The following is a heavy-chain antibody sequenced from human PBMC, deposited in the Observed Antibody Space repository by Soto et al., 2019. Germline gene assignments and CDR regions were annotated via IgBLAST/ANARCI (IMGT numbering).Heavy chain of an antibody. V-gene: IGHV4-59*03. D-gene: IGHD3-22*01. Sequence: QMQLQESGPGLVKPSETLSLTCTVSGAAMSSYYWSWLRQSPGKGLEWIGYIYNSGTTDYNPSLKSRVTISVERSKFQFSLKLTSVTAADTAVYYCATDSTGYYSDAFDVWGQGARVIVSS. J-gene: IGHJ3*01. CDR3: ATDSTGYYSDAFDV. CDR1: GAAMSSYY. CDR2: IYNSGTT.